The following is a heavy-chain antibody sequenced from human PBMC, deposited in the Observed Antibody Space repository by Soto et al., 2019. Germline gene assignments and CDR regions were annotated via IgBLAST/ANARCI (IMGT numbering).Heavy chain of an antibody. J-gene: IGHJ6*02. CDR1: GGTFSSYA. Sequence: SVKVSCKASGGTFSSYAISWVRQAPGQGLEWMGGIIPIFGTANYAQKFQGRVTITADESTSTAYMELSSLRSEDTAVYYCARGGVVVPAAIYYYYGMDVWGQGTTVTVSS. CDR3: ARGGVVVPAAIYYYYGMDV. CDR2: IIPIFGTA. V-gene: IGHV1-69*13. D-gene: IGHD2-2*01.